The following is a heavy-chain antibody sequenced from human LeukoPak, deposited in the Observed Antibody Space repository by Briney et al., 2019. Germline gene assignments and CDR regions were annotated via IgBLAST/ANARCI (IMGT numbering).Heavy chain of an antibody. V-gene: IGHV4-59*01. J-gene: IGHJ3*02. CDR3: ARTYVANSFDI. CDR2: IYPSGNT. Sequence: SETLSLTCTVSGGSISTYYWSWIRQPPGKGLEWIGYIYPSGNTNYNPSLRSRVTISVDTSKNLFSLKLSSVTAADTAVYYCARTYVANSFDIWGQGTMVTVSS. D-gene: IGHD3-16*01. CDR1: GGSISTYY.